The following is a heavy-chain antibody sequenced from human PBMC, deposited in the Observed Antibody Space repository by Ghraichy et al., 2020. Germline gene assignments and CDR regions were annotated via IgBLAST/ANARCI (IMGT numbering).Heavy chain of an antibody. CDR3: AAERLHGSGSYRLLPYYHYGMDV. CDR1: GFTFSTPA. Sequence: SVKVSCKASGFTFSTPAMQGVRLARGQRPEWIGWIVVGSGNTKYAQNFQDRVTITRDMSTSTAYMELSSLRSEDTAVYYCAAERLHGSGSYRLLPYYHYGMDVWGQGTTVTASS. CDR2: IVVGSGNT. V-gene: IGHV1-58*02. D-gene: IGHD3-10*01. J-gene: IGHJ6*02.